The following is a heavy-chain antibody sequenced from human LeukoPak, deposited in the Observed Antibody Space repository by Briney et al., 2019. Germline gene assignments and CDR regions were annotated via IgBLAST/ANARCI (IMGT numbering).Heavy chain of an antibody. V-gene: IGHV1-2*02. Sequence: ASVKVSCKASGYTFTGYYMHWVRQAPGQGLEWMGWINGNSGGTNYARKFRGRVTMTRDTSITTAYMEVSGLRSDDTAVYFCMRGEIDGPDFDQWGQGTLVTVSS. CDR1: GYTFTGYY. J-gene: IGHJ4*02. CDR2: INGNSGGT. CDR3: MRGEIDGPDFDQ. D-gene: IGHD5-24*01.